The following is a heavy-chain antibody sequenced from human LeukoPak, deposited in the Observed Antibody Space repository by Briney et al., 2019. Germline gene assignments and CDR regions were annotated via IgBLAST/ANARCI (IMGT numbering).Heavy chain of an antibody. Sequence: PGGSLRLSCAASGFSFNEYWMSWVRQAPGRGPEWVANIKEDGSDKYYIDSVKGRFTISRDDGTNTLYLQMNSLRAEDTAVYYCARDRTTVTLFDYWGQGALVTVSS. CDR3: ARDRTTVTLFDY. CDR2: IKEDGSDK. V-gene: IGHV3-7*01. CDR1: GFSFNEYW. D-gene: IGHD4-17*01. J-gene: IGHJ4*02.